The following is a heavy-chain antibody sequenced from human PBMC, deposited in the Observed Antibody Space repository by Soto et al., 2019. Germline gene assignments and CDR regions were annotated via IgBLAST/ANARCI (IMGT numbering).Heavy chain of an antibody. Sequence: SETLSLTCTVSGCSISSYFWSWIRQSPGKGLEWIGYIYYKGSNNYSPSLRSRLTISVDTSKNQFSLKLTSVTAADTAVYFCARGGGPLHPTDFWGQGTLVTVSS. CDR1: GCSISSYF. CDR2: IYYKGSN. CDR3: ARGGGPLHPTDF. D-gene: IGHD3-16*01. V-gene: IGHV4-59*01. J-gene: IGHJ4*02.